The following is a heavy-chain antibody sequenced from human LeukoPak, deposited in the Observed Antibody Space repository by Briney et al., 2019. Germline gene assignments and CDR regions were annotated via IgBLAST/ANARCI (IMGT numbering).Heavy chain of an antibody. Sequence: GSLRLSCAASGFTFSSYEMNWVRQAPGKGLEWVSYISSSGSTIYYADSVKGRFTISRDNAKNSLYLQMNSLRAEDTAVYYCARWIVVGDWYYYGMDVWGKGTTVTVSS. CDR3: ARWIVVGDWYYYGMDV. J-gene: IGHJ6*04. D-gene: IGHD2-2*01. CDR1: GFTFSSYE. V-gene: IGHV3-48*03. CDR2: ISSSGSTI.